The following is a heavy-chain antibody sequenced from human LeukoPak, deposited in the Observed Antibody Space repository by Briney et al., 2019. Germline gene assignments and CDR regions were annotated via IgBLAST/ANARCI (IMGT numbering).Heavy chain of an antibody. Sequence: ASVKVSCKASGYTFTTYGINWVRQAPGQGLEWMGWISGYNGNRNYEEKLQGRVTMTTDTSTSTAYMELRSLTSDDTAVYYCARGRYASGSYYDVPFDYWGQGTLVTVSS. CDR1: GYTFTTYG. CDR2: ISGYNGNR. V-gene: IGHV1-18*01. D-gene: IGHD3-10*01. J-gene: IGHJ4*02. CDR3: ARGRYASGSYYDVPFDY.